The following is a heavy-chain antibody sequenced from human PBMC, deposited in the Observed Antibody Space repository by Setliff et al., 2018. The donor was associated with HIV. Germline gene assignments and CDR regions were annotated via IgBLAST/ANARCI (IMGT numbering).Heavy chain of an antibody. CDR1: GYTFTGYY. CDR2: INPTGGST. CDR3: ASAGAWQRNALDI. D-gene: IGHD5-12*01. Sequence: GASVKVSCKASGYTFTGYYMHWVRQAPGQGLEWMGVINPTGGSTRNTQKFQGGVAMTRDTSTSTVYMELSSLRSEDTAVYYCASAGAWQRNALDIWGQGTMVTVSS. V-gene: IGHV1-46*01. J-gene: IGHJ3*02.